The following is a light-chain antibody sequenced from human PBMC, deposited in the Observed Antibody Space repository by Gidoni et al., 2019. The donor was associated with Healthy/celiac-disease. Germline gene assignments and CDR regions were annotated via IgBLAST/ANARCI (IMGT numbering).Light chain of an antibody. J-gene: IGKJ4*01. Sequence: EIVMTQSPATLSVSPGETATLSCRASQSVSSNLAWYQQKPGQAPRLLIYGASTRATGIPARCSGSGSGTEFTLTISSLQSEDFAVYYCQQYNNWLPLTFXGXTKVEIK. CDR3: QQYNNWLPLT. V-gene: IGKV3-15*01. CDR2: GAS. CDR1: QSVSSN.